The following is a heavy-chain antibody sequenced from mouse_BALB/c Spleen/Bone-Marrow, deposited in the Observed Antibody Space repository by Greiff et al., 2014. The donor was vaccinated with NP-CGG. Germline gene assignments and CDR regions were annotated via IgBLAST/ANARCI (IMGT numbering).Heavy chain of an antibody. CDR3: AFITTVVEYYFDY. D-gene: IGHD1-1*01. V-gene: IGHV14-3*02. CDR2: IDPANGNS. CDR1: GFNIKDTY. Sequence: EVQLQQSGAELVKPGASVKXXCTASGFNIKDTYMHWVKQRPEQGLEWIGRIDPANGNSKYDPKFQGKATITADTSSNTAYLQLSSLTSEDTAVYYCAFITTVVEYYFDYWGQGTTLTVSS. J-gene: IGHJ2*01.